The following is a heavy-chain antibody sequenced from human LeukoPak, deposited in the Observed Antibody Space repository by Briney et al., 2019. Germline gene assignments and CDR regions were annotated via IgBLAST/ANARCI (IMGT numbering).Heavy chain of an antibody. CDR1: GFTFSGSA. Sequence: GGSLRLSCAASGFTFSGSAMHWVRQASGKGVEWVGRIRSKANSFATAYAASVKGRFTISRDDSKNTAYLQMNSLKTEDTAVYYCTRLAAAGPLFDYWGQGTLVTVSS. D-gene: IGHD6-13*01. J-gene: IGHJ4*02. CDR2: IRSKANSFAT. V-gene: IGHV3-73*01. CDR3: TRLAAAGPLFDY.